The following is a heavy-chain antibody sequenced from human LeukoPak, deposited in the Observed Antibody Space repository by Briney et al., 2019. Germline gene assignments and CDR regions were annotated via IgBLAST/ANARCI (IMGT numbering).Heavy chain of an antibody. V-gene: IGHV1-18*01. CDR2: ISAYNGNT. CDR1: GYTFTNYG. D-gene: IGHD3-3*01. J-gene: IGHJ6*03. Sequence: ASVKVSCKASGYTFTNYGISWVRQAPGQGLEWMGWISAYNGNTNYAQKFQGRVTMTTDTSTSTVYMELRSLRSDDTAVYYCARDGGDDFWSGYRPSHTRYYYYYMDVWGKGTTVTVSS. CDR3: ARDGGDDFWSGYRPSHTRYYYYYMDV.